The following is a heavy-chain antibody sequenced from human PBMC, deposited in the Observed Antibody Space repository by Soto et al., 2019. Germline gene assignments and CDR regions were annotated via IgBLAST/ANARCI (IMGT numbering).Heavy chain of an antibody. CDR2: ISAYNGNT. Sequence: QVQLVQSGAEVKKPGASVKVSCKASGYTFTSYGISWVRQAPGQGLEWMGWISAYNGNTNYAEKLQGRVTMTTDTTTSTAYMELRSLISDDTAVYYCARDIAAPPNWYYYYGMDVWGQGTTVTVSS. CDR3: ARDIAAPPNWYYYYGMDV. D-gene: IGHD6-6*01. CDR1: GYTFTSYG. V-gene: IGHV1-18*01. J-gene: IGHJ6*02.